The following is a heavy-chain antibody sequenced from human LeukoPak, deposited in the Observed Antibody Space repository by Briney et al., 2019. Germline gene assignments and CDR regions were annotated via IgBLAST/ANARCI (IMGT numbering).Heavy chain of an antibody. CDR2: FDPEDGET. D-gene: IGHD2-15*01. V-gene: IGHV1-24*01. Sequence: GASVKVSCKVSGYTLTELSMHWARQAPGKGLEWMGGFDPEDGETIYAQKFQGRVTMTEDTSTDTAYMELSSLRSEDTAVYYCATGYCSGGSCYATYYYGMDVWGQGTTVTVSS. CDR1: GYTLTELS. J-gene: IGHJ6*02. CDR3: ATGYCSGGSCYATYYYGMDV.